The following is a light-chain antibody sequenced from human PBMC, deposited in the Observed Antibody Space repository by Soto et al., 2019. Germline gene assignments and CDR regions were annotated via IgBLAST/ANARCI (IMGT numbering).Light chain of an antibody. CDR1: SSDIGGYNY. Sequence: QSVLTQPASVSGSPGQSITISCAGTSSDIGGYNYVSWYQQHPGKAPKVMIYEVSNRPSGVSNRFSGSKSGNTASLTISGLQAEDEADYYCSSYTSSSTLYVFGSGTKVTDL. V-gene: IGLV2-14*01. CDR2: EVS. CDR3: SSYTSSSTLYV. J-gene: IGLJ1*01.